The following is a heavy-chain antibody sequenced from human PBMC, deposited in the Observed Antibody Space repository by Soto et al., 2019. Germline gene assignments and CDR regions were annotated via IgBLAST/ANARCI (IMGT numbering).Heavy chain of an antibody. CDR3: ATSVTIFGVVITVDYYYYGMDV. V-gene: IGHV1-69*13. J-gene: IGHJ6*02. CDR2: IIPIFGTA. CDR1: GGTFSSYA. Sequence: GASVKVSCKASGGTFSSYAISWVRQAPGQGLEWMGGIIPIFGTANYAQKFQGRVTITADESTSTAYMELSSLRSEDTAVYYCATSVTIFGVVITVDYYYYGMDVWGQGTTVTVSS. D-gene: IGHD3-3*01.